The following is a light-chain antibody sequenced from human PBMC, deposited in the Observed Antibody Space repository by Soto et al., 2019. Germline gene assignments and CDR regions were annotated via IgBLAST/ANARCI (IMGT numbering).Light chain of an antibody. Sequence: LTQPPSASGSPGQSVTISCTGTSSDVGGYNYVSWYQQHPGKAPKLMIYEVSKRPSGVPDRFSGSKSGNTASLTVSGLQAEDEADYYCSSYAGSNNFGVFGTGTKVTVL. CDR3: SSYAGSNNFGV. J-gene: IGLJ1*01. V-gene: IGLV2-8*01. CDR2: EVS. CDR1: SSDVGGYNY.